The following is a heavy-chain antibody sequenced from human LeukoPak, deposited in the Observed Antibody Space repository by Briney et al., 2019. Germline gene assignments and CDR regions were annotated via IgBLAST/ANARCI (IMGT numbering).Heavy chain of an antibody. CDR2: ISGSGGST. Sequence: GGSLRLSCAASGFSFSYYWMHWVRQGSGKGLEWVSAISGSGGSTYYADSVKGRFTISRDNSKNTLYLQMNSLRAEDTAVYYCAKEGLWFGELAIDYWGQGTLVTVSS. CDR3: AKEGLWFGELAIDY. CDR1: GFSFSYYW. D-gene: IGHD3-10*01. J-gene: IGHJ4*02. V-gene: IGHV3-23*01.